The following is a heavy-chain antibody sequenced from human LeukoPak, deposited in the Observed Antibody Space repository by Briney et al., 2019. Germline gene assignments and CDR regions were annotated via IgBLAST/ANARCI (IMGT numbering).Heavy chain of an antibody. CDR1: GFTFSSYG. J-gene: IGHJ4*02. V-gene: IGHV3-30*18. Sequence: GGSLRLSCAASGFTFSSYGMLWPPEARGRGLEGGAVISYDGSNKYYADSVKGRFTISRDNSKNTLYLQMNSLRAEDTAVYYCAKDSMVRGVIITLDYWGQGTLVTVSS. CDR2: ISYDGSNK. CDR3: AKDSMVRGVIITLDY. D-gene: IGHD3-10*01.